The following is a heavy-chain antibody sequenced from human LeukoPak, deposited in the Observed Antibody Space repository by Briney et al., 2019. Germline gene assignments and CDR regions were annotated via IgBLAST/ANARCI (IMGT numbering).Heavy chain of an antibody. CDR1: GYSFTSHW. J-gene: IGHJ3*01. V-gene: IGHV5-51*01. D-gene: IGHD2/OR15-2a*01. CDR2: IFPGDSDS. Sequence: GESLKISCKGSGYSFTSHWIGWVRQMPGKGLEWMGIIFPGDSDSRYSPSFQGQVTISADKSISTAYLQWSSLKASDTAIYYCTRHDTFELDGAFDFWGQGTMVTVSS. CDR3: TRHDTFELDGAFDF.